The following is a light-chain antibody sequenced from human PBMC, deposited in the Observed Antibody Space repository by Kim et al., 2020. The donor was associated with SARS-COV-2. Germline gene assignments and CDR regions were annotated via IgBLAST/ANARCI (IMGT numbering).Light chain of an antibody. Sequence: QSALTQPPSASGSPGQSVTISCTGSDYLINDNHVSWYQQHPDKAPKLIIYDVNERPSGIPDRFSGSKSGNTASLTISGLQVDDDADYYCASYITSDHFYVFGTGTKVTVL. CDR3: ASYITSDHFYV. J-gene: IGLJ1*01. V-gene: IGLV2-8*01. CDR1: DYLINDNH. CDR2: DVN.